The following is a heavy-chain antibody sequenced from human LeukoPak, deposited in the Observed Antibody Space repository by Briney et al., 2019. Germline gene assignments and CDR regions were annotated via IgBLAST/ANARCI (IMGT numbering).Heavy chain of an antibody. CDR3: AKPIGRDGYVQAPDY. J-gene: IGHJ4*02. CDR1: GFTFSTSW. D-gene: IGHD5-24*01. V-gene: IGHV3-7*01. CDR2: IKYDGSEK. Sequence: GGSLRLSCAASGFTFSTSWMTWVRQAPGKGLEWVANIKYDGSEKYYVDSVKGRFTISRDNAKNSLSLQMNSLRAEDTAVYYCAKPIGRDGYVQAPDYWGQGTLVTVSS.